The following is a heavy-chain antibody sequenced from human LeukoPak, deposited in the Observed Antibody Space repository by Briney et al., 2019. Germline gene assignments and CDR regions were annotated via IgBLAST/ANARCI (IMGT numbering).Heavy chain of an antibody. J-gene: IGHJ4*02. CDR2: INGNGGST. Sequence: GGTLRLSCAASGFTFSSYGMSWVRQAPGKGLEWVSSINGNGGSTYYADSVKGRFTISRDNAKNSLYLQMNSLRAEDTAVYYCARALYDSSGYYSHFDYWGQGTLVTVSS. CDR1: GFTFSSYG. D-gene: IGHD3-22*01. CDR3: ARALYDSSGYYSHFDY. V-gene: IGHV3-21*01.